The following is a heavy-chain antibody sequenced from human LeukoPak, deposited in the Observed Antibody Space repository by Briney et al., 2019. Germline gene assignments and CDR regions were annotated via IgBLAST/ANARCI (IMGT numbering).Heavy chain of an antibody. CDR1: GFTFSSYA. CDR2: ISGSGGST. D-gene: IGHD4-17*01. CDR3: SKARGFGAYGDWYFDL. V-gene: IGHV3-23*01. J-gene: IGHJ2*01. Sequence: GGSLRLSCAASGFTFSSYAMSWVRQAPGKGLEWVSAISGSGGSTYYADSVKGRFTISRDNSKNTLYLQMDSLRAEDTALYYCSKARGFGAYGDWYFDLWGRGALVTVSS.